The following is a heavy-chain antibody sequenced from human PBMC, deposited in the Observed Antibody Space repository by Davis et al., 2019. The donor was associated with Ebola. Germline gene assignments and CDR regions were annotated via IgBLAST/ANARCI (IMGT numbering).Heavy chain of an antibody. V-gene: IGHV1-2*02. CDR3: ARDDKVMHFDY. Sequence: ASVKVSCKASGFTFIDYYMHWVRQAPGQGPEWMGWISLNSGSTKYSHKFQGRVTMTRDTSISTAHMELSGLRSDDTAVYYCARDDKVMHFDYWGQGTLVTVSS. CDR2: ISLNSGST. D-gene: IGHD3-16*01. CDR1: GFTFIDYY. J-gene: IGHJ4*02.